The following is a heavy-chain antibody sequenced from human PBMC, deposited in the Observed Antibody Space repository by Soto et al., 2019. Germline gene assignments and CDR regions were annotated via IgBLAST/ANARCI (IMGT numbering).Heavy chain of an antibody. CDR2: ITFRGVT. CDR3: ARKLEASIRHVEWFSYKWFDP. CDR1: GDSLSGYA. V-gene: IGHV4-34*01. D-gene: IGHD3-9*01. Sequence: QVLPHQWGSGLLWPSETLSLTCDVHGDSLSGYAWSWIRQPPGKGLEWIGEITFRGVTNYHPSLKSRLSMSVDTSKNRISLNVSSVPDADTALYFCARKLEASIRHVEWFSYKWFDPWGPGTLVTVSS. J-gene: IGHJ5*02.